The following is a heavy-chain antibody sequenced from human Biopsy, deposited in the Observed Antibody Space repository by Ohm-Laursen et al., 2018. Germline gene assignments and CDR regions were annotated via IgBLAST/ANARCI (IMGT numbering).Heavy chain of an antibody. D-gene: IGHD6-19*01. J-gene: IGHJ4*01. CDR3: ARSGQWARYYFDY. CDR1: GGSIGGYY. CDR2: INHRGYT. V-gene: IGHV4-34*01. Sequence: SETLSLTCAVSGGSIGGYYWSWIRQPPGKGLEWIGEINHRGYTDYNASLKGRVSISVDTSKNQLSLNLTSVTAADTAAFYCARSGQWARYYFDYWGHGTLVTVSP.